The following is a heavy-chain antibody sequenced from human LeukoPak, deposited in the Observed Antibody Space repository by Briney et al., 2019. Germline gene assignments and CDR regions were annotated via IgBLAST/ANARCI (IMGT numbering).Heavy chain of an antibody. D-gene: IGHD3-22*01. V-gene: IGHV6-1*01. CDR1: GDIVSTKSGS. CDR2: TYYRSKLYT. CDR3: ARGVYFDSSGYPNYYSYYYMDA. Sequence: SQTLSPTCAISGDIVSTKSGSWTWLRQSPSRVLEWLGRTYYRSKLYTHYAESVKGRIIINADTSQNQFALQLNSVTPEDTAVYYRARGVYFDSSGYPNYYSYYYMDAWGKGTTVTVSS. J-gene: IGHJ6*03.